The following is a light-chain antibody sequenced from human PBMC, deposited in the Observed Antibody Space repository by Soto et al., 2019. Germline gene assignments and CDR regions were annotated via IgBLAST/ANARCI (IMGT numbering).Light chain of an antibody. CDR3: QHYGRSPRGT. J-gene: IGKJ1*01. Sequence: DIQMTQSPSTLSGSVGDRVTITCRASQTISSWLAWYQQKPGRAPKLLIYKASTLKSGVPSRFSGSGSGTDFTLTISSLEPEDVAVYYCQHYGRSPRGTFGQGTKVDIK. CDR1: QTISSW. V-gene: IGKV1-5*03. CDR2: KAS.